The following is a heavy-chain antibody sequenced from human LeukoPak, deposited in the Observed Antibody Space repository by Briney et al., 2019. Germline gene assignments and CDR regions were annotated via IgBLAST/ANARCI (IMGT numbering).Heavy chain of an antibody. CDR3: ARDLAVTSSPFDY. V-gene: IGHV1-2*02. Sequence: ASVTVSCKASRNTFTGYYLHWVRQAPGQRLEWMGWVSPNTGGTNYAQKFQDRVTMSRDTSTFTAYMHLSSLRSDDAAVYYCARDLAVTSSPFDYWGQGTLVTVSS. CDR2: VSPNTGGT. CDR1: RNTFTGYY. J-gene: IGHJ4*02. D-gene: IGHD3-22*01.